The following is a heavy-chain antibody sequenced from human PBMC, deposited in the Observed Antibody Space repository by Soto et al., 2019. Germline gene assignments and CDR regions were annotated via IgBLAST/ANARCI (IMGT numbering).Heavy chain of an antibody. J-gene: IGHJ4*02. D-gene: IGHD5-18*01. CDR1: GFTFSSHA. V-gene: IGHV3-23*01. CDR2: ISGSGRET. Sequence: GGSLRLSCAAAGFTFSSHAMNWVRQAPGKGLEWVSQISGSGRETFYGDSVKGRFTTSRDNSKSILFLQLNSLTGEDTAIYYCSRRTRDGYNSPIDSWGQGTLVTVSS. CDR3: SRRTRDGYNSPIDS.